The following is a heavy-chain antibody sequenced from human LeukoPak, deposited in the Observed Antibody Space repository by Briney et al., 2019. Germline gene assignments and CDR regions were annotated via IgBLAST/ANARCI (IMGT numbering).Heavy chain of an antibody. CDR2: IIPIFGTA. V-gene: IGHV1-69*13. Sequence: ASVKVSCKASGGTFSSYAISWVRQAPGQGLEWMGGIIPIFGTANYAQKFQGRVTITADESTSTAYMELSSLRSEDTAVYYCATMVWFGELPSSYYYFDYWGQGTLVTVSS. CDR1: GGTFSSYA. J-gene: IGHJ4*02. CDR3: ATMVWFGELPSSYYYFDY. D-gene: IGHD3-10*01.